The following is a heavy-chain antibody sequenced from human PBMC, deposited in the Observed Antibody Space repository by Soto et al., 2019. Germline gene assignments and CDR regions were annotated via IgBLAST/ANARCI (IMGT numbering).Heavy chain of an antibody. D-gene: IGHD1-7*01. CDR3: EREGLTGTIGLYYYYGMDV. CDR2: IYYSGST. J-gene: IGHJ6*02. Sequence: QVQLQESGPGLVKPSETLSLTCTVSGGSISSYYWSWIRQPPGKGLEWIGYIYYSGSTNYNPSLKRRVTISVDTSKNQFSLKLSYMTAADTAVYYCEREGLTGTIGLYYYYGMDVWGQGTTVTVSS. V-gene: IGHV4-59*01. CDR1: GGSISSYY.